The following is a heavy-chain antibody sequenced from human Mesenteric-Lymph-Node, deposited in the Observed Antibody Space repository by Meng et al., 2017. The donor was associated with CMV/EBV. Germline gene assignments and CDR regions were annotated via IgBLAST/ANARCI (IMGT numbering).Heavy chain of an antibody. J-gene: IGHJ4*02. CDR1: GYTFTDYY. CDR2: INCKTAGT. D-gene: IGHD7-27*01. Sequence: ASVKVSCKASGYTFTDYYLHWVRQAPGQGLEWMGWINCKTAGTDSARSFRGRITMTRDTSISTAYLELGSLRSDDTAVFYCARDIKRANWGSYSDYWGQGTLVTVSS. CDR3: ARDIKRANWGSYSDY. V-gene: IGHV1-2*02.